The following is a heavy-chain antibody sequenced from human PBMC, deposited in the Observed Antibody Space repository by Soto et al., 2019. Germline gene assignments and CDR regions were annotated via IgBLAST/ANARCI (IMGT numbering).Heavy chain of an antibody. Sequence: EVQLLESGGGLVQPGGSLRLSCAASGFTFITYAMSWVRQAPGKGLEWVSAISGSGGSTYYAGSVKGRFTISRDDSKNTLYLQINSLRAEYTAIYYCAKESFRTLSGPDWGQGTLVTVSS. D-gene: IGHD1-1*01. CDR3: AKESFRTLSGPD. CDR2: ISGSGGST. J-gene: IGHJ4*02. CDR1: GFTFITYA. V-gene: IGHV3-23*01.